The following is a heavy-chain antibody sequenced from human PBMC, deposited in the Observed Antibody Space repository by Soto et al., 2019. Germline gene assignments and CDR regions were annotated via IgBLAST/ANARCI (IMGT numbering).Heavy chain of an antibody. CDR1: GGSISSSSYY. D-gene: IGHD3-22*01. CDR2: IYYSGST. Sequence: QLQLQESGPGLVKPSETLSLTCTVSGGSISSSSYYWGWIRQPPGKGLEWIGSIYYSGSTYYNPSLKSRVTISVDTSKNQFSLKLSSVTAADTAVYYCASHTYYYDSSGYYTDWGQGTLVTVSS. CDR3: ASHTYYYDSSGYYTD. V-gene: IGHV4-39*01. J-gene: IGHJ4*02.